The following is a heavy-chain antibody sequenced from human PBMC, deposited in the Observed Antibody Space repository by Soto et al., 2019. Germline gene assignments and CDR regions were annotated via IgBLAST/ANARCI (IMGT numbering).Heavy chain of an antibody. CDR1: GFTFSSYG. Sequence: PGGSLRLSCAASGFTFSSYGMHWVRQAPGKGLERVAVIWYDGRNKYYADSVKGRFTNSRDNTKNTLYLQMNSMRAENTAEFYCARDWMVYCIGGSCYPAWNYYYYMDVWGKGTTVTVSS. D-gene: IGHD2-15*01. V-gene: IGHV3-33*01. CDR2: IWYDGRNK. J-gene: IGHJ6*03. CDR3: ARDWMVYCIGGSCYPAWNYYYYMDV.